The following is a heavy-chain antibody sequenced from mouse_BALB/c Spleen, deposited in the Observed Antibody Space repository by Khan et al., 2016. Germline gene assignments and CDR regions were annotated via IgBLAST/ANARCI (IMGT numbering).Heavy chain of an antibody. J-gene: IGHJ3*01. CDR3: ARVSSSGYMAWLAY. V-gene: IGHV1-80*01. Sequence: QVQLQQSGAELVRPGSSVKISCKASGYAFSSYWMNWVKQRPGQGLEWIGQIYPGDGDTNYNGKFKGKATLTAAKSSSTAYMQLSSLTSEDAAVYFCARVSSSGYMAWLAYWGQGTLVTVSA. CDR2: IYPGDGDT. D-gene: IGHD3-1*01. CDR1: GYAFSSYW.